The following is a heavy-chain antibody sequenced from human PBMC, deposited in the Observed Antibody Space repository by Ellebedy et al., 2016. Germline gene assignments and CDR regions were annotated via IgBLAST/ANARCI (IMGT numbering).Heavy chain of an antibody. CDR1: GGSISSYY. CDR3: ARATYDFWSGPVGDYYFDY. J-gene: IGHJ4*02. D-gene: IGHD3-3*01. Sequence: SETLSLXXTVSGGSISSYYWSWIRQPAGKGLEWIGRIYTSGSTNYNPSLKSRVTMSVDTSKNQFSLKLSSVTAADTTVYYCARATYDFWSGPVGDYYFDYWGQGTLVTVSS. V-gene: IGHV4-4*07. CDR2: IYTSGST.